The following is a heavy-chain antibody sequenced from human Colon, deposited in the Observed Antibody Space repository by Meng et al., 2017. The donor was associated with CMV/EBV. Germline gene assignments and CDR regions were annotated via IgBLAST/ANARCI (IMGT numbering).Heavy chain of an antibody. CDR2: VVLVSGNT. V-gene: IGHV1-58*01. CDR1: GFTFST. Sequence: SVKVSCKASGFTFSTLQWVRQARGQRPEWIGWVVLVSGNTHFAQEFQGRVTISWDMSTSTPYMDFSTVRSDDTAVYYCVGGEGPNKYFTFWGQGTLVTVSS. J-gene: IGHJ4*02. D-gene: IGHD2-21*01. CDR3: VGGEGPNKYFTF.